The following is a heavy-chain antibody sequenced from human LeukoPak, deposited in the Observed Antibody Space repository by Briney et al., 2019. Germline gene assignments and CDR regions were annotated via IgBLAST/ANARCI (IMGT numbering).Heavy chain of an antibody. J-gene: IGHJ3*02. CDR2: ISYDGSNK. CDR3: ASENPTGAFDI. CDR1: GFTFSSYA. V-gene: IGHV3-30-3*01. Sequence: PRRSLRLSCAASGFTFSSYAMHWVRQAPGKGLEWVAVISYDGSNKYYADSVKGRFTISRDNSKNTLYLQMNSLRAEDTAVYYCASENPTGAFDIWGQGTMVTVSS. D-gene: IGHD1-14*01.